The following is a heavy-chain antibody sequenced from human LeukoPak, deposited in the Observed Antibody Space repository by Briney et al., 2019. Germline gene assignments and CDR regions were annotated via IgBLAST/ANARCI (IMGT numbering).Heavy chain of an antibody. J-gene: IGHJ4*02. D-gene: IGHD2-2*01. Sequence: PGGSLRLSCAASGFTFSSYSMNWVRQAPGKGLEWVSSISSSSSYIYYADSVKGRFTISRDNAKNSLYLQMNSLRAEDTAVYYCARANCSNTSCPDYWGQGTLVTVSS. V-gene: IGHV3-21*01. CDR2: ISSSSSYI. CDR1: GFTFSSYS. CDR3: ARANCSNTSCPDY.